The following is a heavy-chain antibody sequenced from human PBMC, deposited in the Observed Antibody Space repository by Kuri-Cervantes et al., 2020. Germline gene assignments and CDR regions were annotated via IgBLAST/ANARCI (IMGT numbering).Heavy chain of an antibody. J-gene: IGHJ4*02. CDR1: GFTFSSCA. CDR2: ISGSGGST. Sequence: ETLSLTCAASGFTFSSCAMSWVRQAPGKGLEWVSAISGSGGSTYYADSVKGRFTISRDNSKNTLYLQTNSLRAEDTAVYYCAKAFNYYGSGSCFDYWGQGTLVTVSS. V-gene: IGHV3-23*01. CDR3: AKAFNYYGSGSCFDY. D-gene: IGHD3-10*01.